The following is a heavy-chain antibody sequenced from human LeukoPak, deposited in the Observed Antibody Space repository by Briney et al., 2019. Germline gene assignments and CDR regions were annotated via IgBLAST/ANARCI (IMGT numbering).Heavy chain of an antibody. CDR3: ARAWDGYSSGWYTDDYYYYMDV. CDR2: INPSGGST. Sequence: ASVKVSCKASGYTFTGCYMHWVRQAPGQGLEWMGIINPSGGSTSYAQKFQGRVTMTRDMSTSTVYMELSSLRSEDTAVYYCARAWDGYSSGWYTDDYYYYMDVWGKGTTVTVSS. D-gene: IGHD6-19*01. CDR1: GYTFTGCY. J-gene: IGHJ6*03. V-gene: IGHV1-46*01.